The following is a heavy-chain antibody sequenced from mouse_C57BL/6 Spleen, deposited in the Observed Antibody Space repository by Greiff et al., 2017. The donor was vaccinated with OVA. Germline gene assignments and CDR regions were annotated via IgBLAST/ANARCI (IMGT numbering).Heavy chain of an antibody. Sequence: VKLQESDAELVKPGASVKISCKVSGYTFTDHTIHWMKQRPEQGLEWIGYIYPRDGSTKYNEKFKGKATLTADKSSSTAYMQLNSLTSEDSAVYFCAREGITTVVAKGFAYWGQGTLVTVSA. V-gene: IGHV1-78*01. CDR3: AREGITTVVAKGFAY. CDR2: IYPRDGST. J-gene: IGHJ3*01. CDR1: GYTFTDHT. D-gene: IGHD1-1*01.